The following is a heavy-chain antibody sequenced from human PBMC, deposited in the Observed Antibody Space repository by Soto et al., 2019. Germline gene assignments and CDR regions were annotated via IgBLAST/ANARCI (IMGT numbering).Heavy chain of an antibody. CDR2: IYYSGGT. CDR1: GAALSSGGYF. D-gene: IGHD6-19*01. V-gene: IGHV4-61*08. Sequence: SEILSLPCTVSGAALSSGGYFYTWVRQPPGKGLEWLGYIYYSGGTNYNPSLKSRVTISLDKSKSQFSLRLISVTAADTAVYYCTREQSDDNYFDPWCQGTLVTVSS. J-gene: IGHJ5*02. CDR3: TREQSDDNYFDP.